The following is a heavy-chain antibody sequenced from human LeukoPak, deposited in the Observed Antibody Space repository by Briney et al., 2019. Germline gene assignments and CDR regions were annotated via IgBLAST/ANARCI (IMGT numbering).Heavy chain of an antibody. Sequence: GESLKISCKGFGYSFTNDWIGWVRQMPGKGLEWMGIIYPGDSDAKYSPSFQGQVTMSVDKSITTAYLQWSSLKASDTAMYYCARRIAGSGVDYWGQGTLVTVSS. D-gene: IGHD6-13*01. CDR1: GYSFTNDW. V-gene: IGHV5-51*01. CDR2: IYPGDSDA. CDR3: ARRIAGSGVDY. J-gene: IGHJ4*02.